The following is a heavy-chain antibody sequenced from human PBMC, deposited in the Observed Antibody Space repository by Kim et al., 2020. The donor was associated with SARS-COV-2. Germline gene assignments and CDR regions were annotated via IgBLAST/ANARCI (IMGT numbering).Heavy chain of an antibody. CDR1: GFTFSSYA. J-gene: IGHJ6*02. CDR2: IYSGGSST. V-gene: IGHV3-23*03. Sequence: GGSLRLSCAASGFTFSSYAMSWVRQAPGKGLEWVSVIYSGGSSTYYADSVKGRFTISRDNSKNTLYLQMNSLRAEDTAVYYCAKDSPRRGSGSYAGHYYYYGMDVWGQGTTVTVSS. D-gene: IGHD3-10*01. CDR3: AKDSPRRGSGSYAGHYYYYGMDV.